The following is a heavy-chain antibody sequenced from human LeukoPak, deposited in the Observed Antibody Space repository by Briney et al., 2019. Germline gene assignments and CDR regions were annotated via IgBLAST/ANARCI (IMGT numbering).Heavy chain of an antibody. J-gene: IGHJ3*02. CDR2: ISSSGSTI. D-gene: IGHD3-22*01. CDR1: GFTVSSNY. CDR3: ARGGTTYYYDSSDDAFDI. V-gene: IGHV3-11*04. Sequence: GGSLRLSCAASGFTVSSNYMSWVRQAPGKGLEWVSYISSSGSTIYYADSVKGRFTISRDNAKNSLYLQMNSLRAEDTAVYYCARGGTTYYYDSSDDAFDIWGQGTMVTVSS.